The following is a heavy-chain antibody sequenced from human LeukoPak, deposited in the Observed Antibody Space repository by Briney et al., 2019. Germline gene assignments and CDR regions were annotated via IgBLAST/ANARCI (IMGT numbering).Heavy chain of an antibody. CDR1: GGSISSGDYY. CDR3: ARGPNYVWGSYRYFDY. D-gene: IGHD3-16*02. V-gene: IGHV4-30-4*01. CDR2: IYYTGSI. J-gene: IGHJ4*02. Sequence: SETLSLTCIVSGGSISSGDYYWSWIRQSPGKGLEWIGYIYYTGSISYNPSLKSRLTISVDTSKNQSSLKLSSVTAADTAVYYCARGPNYVWGSYRYFDYWGQGTLVTVSS.